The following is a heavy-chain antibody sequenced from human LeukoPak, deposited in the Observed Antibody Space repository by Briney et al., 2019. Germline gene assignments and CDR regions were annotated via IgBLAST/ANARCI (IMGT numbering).Heavy chain of an antibody. Sequence: GESLKISCKSSGHNFPTHWIGRARQMPGKGLEWMGIMYPGDSDTRYSPSFQGQVTISADKSISTAYLQWSSLKASDTAMYYCARRHKDWELFEYWGQGTLVTVSS. CDR1: GHNFPTHW. CDR2: MYPGDSDT. CDR3: ARRHKDWELFEY. J-gene: IGHJ4*02. D-gene: IGHD3-10*01. V-gene: IGHV5-51*01.